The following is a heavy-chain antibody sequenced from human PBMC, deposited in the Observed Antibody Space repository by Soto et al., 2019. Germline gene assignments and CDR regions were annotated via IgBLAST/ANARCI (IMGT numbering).Heavy chain of an antibody. CDR1: GFTFSSYG. V-gene: IGHV3-30*19. CDR2: ISYDGSNK. J-gene: IGHJ4*02. Sequence: QVQLVESGGGVVQPGRSLRLSCAASGFTFSSYGMHWVRQAPGKGLEWVAVISYDGSNKYYADSVKGRFTISRDNSKNTLYLQMNSLRAEDTALYYCVKDFRCADWGQGTRVTVSS. CDR3: VKDFRCAD. D-gene: IGHD2-8*01.